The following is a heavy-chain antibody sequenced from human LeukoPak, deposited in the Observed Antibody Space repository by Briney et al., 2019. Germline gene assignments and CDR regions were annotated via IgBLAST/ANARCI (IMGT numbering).Heavy chain of an antibody. J-gene: IGHJ6*02. CDR2: ISSSSSYI. D-gene: IGHD5-18*01. V-gene: IGHV3-21*01. CDR3: AREGAAGMGTFYYYYGMDV. Sequence: GGSLRLSCAASGFTFSSYSMSWVRQAPGKGLEWVSSISSSSSYIYYADSVKGRFTISRDNAKNTLYLQMNSLRVEDTAVDYCAREGAAGMGTFYYYYGMDVWGQGTTVTVSS. CDR1: GFTFSSYS.